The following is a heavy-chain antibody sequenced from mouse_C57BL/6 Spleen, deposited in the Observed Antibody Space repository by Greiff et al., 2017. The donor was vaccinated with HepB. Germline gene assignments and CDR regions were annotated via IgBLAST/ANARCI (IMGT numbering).Heavy chain of an antibody. J-gene: IGHJ2*01. CDR1: GYTFTSYT. CDR2: INPSSGYT. D-gene: IGHD2-1*01. V-gene: IGHV1-4*01. CDR3: ARLDGNMSFAY. Sequence: VKLMESGAELARPGASVKMSCKASGYTFTSYTMHWVKQRPGQGLEWIGYINPSSGYTKYNQKFKDKATLTADKSSSTAYMQLSSLTSEDSAVYYCARLDGNMSFAYWGQGTTLTVSS.